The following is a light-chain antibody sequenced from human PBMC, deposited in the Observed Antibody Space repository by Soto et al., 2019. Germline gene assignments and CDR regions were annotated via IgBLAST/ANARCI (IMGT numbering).Light chain of an antibody. V-gene: IGLV2-14*03. J-gene: IGLJ2*01. CDR1: SSDVGGYNY. Sequence: QSALTQPASVSGSPGQSITISCTGTSSDVGGYNYVSCYQHYPGKAPKLMIYDVSNRPSGVSNRFSGSKSGNTASLTISGLQAEDEADYYCSSYTSSSTVIFGGGTKLTVL. CDR3: SSYTSSSTVI. CDR2: DVS.